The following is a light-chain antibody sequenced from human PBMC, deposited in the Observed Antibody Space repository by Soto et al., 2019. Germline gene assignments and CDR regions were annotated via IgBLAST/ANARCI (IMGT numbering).Light chain of an antibody. CDR2: GAS. J-gene: IGKJ1*01. V-gene: IGKV3-20*01. CDR1: QSVSSSY. Sequence: DIVLTQSSGTLSLSQRERATLSCRASQSVSSSYLAWYQRKPGQAPSLLIYGASSRATGIPDRFSGSGSGTDFTLTISRLQPEDFAVYYCQQYGSSGTFGQGTKVDIK. CDR3: QQYGSSGT.